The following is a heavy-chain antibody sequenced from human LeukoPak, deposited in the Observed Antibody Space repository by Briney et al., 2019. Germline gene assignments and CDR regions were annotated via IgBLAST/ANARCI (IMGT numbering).Heavy chain of an antibody. CDR2: ISGSGGST. J-gene: IGHJ4*02. CDR1: GFTFSSYA. D-gene: IGHD6-19*01. Sequence: GGSLRLSCAASGFTFSSYAMSWVRQAPGKGLEWVSAISGSGGSTYYADSVKGRFTISRDNSKNTLYLQMNSLRAEDTAVYYCAKGRVSGYSSGCSDYWGQGTLVTVSS. CDR3: AKGRVSGYSSGCSDY. V-gene: IGHV3-23*01.